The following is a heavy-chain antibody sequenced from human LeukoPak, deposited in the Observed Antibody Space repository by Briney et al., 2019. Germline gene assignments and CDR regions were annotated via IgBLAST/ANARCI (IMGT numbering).Heavy chain of an antibody. CDR1: GFTFSSYW. V-gene: IGHV3-7*03. J-gene: IGHJ1*01. CDR2: IKQDGSEK. D-gene: IGHD3-10*01. Sequence: PGGSLRLSCAASGFTFSSYWMSWVRQAPGKGLEWVANIKQDGSEKYYVDSVKGRFTISRDNAKNSLYLQMDSLRVEDTAFYYCARARAGYYALFQHWGQGSLVIVSS. CDR3: ARARAGYYALFQH.